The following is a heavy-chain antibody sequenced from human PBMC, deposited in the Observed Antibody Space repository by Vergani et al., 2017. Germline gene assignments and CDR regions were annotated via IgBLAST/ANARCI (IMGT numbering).Heavy chain of an antibody. V-gene: IGHV3-33*06. CDR1: GFTFSSYG. Sequence: VQLVESGGGLVKPGGSLRLSCAASGFTFSSYGMHWVRQAPGKGLEWVAVIWYDGSNKYYADSVKGRFTISRDNSKNTLYLQMNSLRAEDTAVYYCAKGEYSGYEDYYYYGMDVWGQGTTVTVSS. CDR3: AKGEYSGYEDYYYYGMDV. D-gene: IGHD5-12*01. J-gene: IGHJ6*02. CDR2: IWYDGSNK.